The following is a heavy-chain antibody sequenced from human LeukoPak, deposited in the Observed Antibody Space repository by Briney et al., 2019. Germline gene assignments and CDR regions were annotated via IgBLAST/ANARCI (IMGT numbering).Heavy chain of an antibody. CDR3: ARGQGVAAAQFDY. CDR2: INHSGST. V-gene: IGHV4-34*01. Sequence: SETLSLTCAVYGGSFSGYYGSWIRQPPGKGLEWIGEINHSGSTNYNPSLKSRVTISVDTSKNQFSLKLSSVTAADTAVYYCARGQGVAAAQFDYWGQGTLVTVSS. CDR1: GGSFSGYY. J-gene: IGHJ4*02. D-gene: IGHD6-13*01.